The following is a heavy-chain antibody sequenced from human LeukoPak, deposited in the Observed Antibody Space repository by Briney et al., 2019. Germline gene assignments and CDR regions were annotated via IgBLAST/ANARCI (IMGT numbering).Heavy chain of an antibody. V-gene: IGHV4-59*08. CDR1: GGSISSYY. J-gene: IGHJ5*02. Sequence: SETLSLTCTVSGGSISSYYWSWIRQPPGKGLEWIGYIYYSGSTNYNPSLKSRVTISVDTSKNQFSLKLSSVTAADTAVYYCARHEVTVPNWFDPWGLGTLVTVSS. CDR3: ARHEVTVPNWFDP. CDR2: IYYSGST. D-gene: IGHD1-14*01.